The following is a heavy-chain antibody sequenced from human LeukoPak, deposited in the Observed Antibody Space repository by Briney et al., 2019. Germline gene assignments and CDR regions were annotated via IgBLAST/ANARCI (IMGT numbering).Heavy chain of an antibody. Sequence: ASVKVSCKASGYTFTNYYIHWVRQAPGHGLEWMGISNPSGDSTNYAQKFQGRVTMTRDTSTSTVYMDLSSLRSEDTAVYYCAKVGEGDCSSTSCYAFDIWGQGTMVTVSS. CDR2: SNPSGDST. V-gene: IGHV1-46*01. CDR1: GYTFTNYY. CDR3: AKVGEGDCSSTSCYAFDI. J-gene: IGHJ3*02. D-gene: IGHD2-2*01.